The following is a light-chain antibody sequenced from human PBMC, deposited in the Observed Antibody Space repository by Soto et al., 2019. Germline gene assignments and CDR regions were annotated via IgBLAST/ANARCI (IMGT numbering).Light chain of an antibody. V-gene: IGLV1-47*01. J-gene: IGLJ3*02. Sequence: QSVLTQPPSASGTPGQKVTISCSGSSSNIGSDFVYWFQQFPGTAPMLLIYRNNQRPSGVSARFSGSKSGTSGSLTISGLRSEDEADYYCVSWDGSLSGWVFGGGTKLTVL. CDR3: VSWDGSLSGWV. CDR1: SSNIGSDF. CDR2: RNN.